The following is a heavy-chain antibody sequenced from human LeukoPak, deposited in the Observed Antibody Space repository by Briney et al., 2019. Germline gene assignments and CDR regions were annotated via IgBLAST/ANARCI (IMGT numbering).Heavy chain of an antibody. CDR1: GGSISSYY. D-gene: IGHD1-7*01. CDR3: ARWELAAAGGAFDI. Sequence: SETLSLTCTVSGGSISSYYWSWIRQPAGKGLEWIGRIYTSGSTNYNPSLKSRVTMSVDTSKNQFSLKLISVTAADTAVYYCARWELAAAGGAFDIWGQGTMVTVSS. J-gene: IGHJ3*02. CDR2: IYTSGST. V-gene: IGHV4-4*07.